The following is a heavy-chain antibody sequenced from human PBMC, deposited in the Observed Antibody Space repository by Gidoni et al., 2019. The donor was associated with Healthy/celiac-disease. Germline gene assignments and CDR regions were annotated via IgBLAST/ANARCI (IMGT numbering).Heavy chain of an antibody. CDR2: ISYDGSNK. CDR3: AKDSNYCSGGSCYYYYGMDV. J-gene: IGHJ6*02. CDR1: GFTFSSYG. V-gene: IGHV3-30*18. Sequence: QVQLVESGGGVVQPGRSLRLSCAASGFTFSSYGMHWVRQAPGKGLEWVAVISYDGSNKYYADAVKGRFTISRDNSKNTLYLQMNSLRAEDTAVYYCAKDSNYCSGGSCYYYYGMDVWGQGTTVTVSS. D-gene: IGHD2-15*01.